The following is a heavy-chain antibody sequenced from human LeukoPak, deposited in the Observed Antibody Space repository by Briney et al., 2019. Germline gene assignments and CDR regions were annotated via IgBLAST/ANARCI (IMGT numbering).Heavy chain of an antibody. CDR1: GGSISSYY. D-gene: IGHD3-22*01. J-gene: IGHJ4*02. CDR2: IYTSGST. CDR3: ARDRYYYDSSGYSTSDY. V-gene: IGHV4-4*07. Sequence: PSETLSLTCTVSGGSISSYYWSWIRQPAGKGLEWIGRIYTSGSTNYNPSLKSRVTMSVDTSKNQFSLKLSSVTAADTAVYYCARDRYYYDSSGYSTSDYWGQGTLVTVSS.